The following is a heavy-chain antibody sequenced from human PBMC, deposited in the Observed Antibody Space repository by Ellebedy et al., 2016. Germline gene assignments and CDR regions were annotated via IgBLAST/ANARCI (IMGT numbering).Heavy chain of an antibody. CDR2: ISGGGDTT. Sequence: GESLKISXVASGFTFGNFFMSWVRQAPGGGLEWISTISGGGDTTVSADSVKGRFTISRDNFRNTLYLQMNSLRAEDTAAYYCYYGHYSGSWGHGTLVTVSS. CDR3: YYGHYSGS. J-gene: IGHJ4*01. D-gene: IGHD4-17*01. V-gene: IGHV3-23*01. CDR1: GFTFGNFF.